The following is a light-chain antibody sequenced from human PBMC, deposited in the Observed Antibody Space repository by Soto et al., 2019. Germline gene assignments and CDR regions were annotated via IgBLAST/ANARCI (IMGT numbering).Light chain of an antibody. CDR3: QRYGSSPQT. CDR1: QSVSSSY. V-gene: IGKV3-20*01. Sequence: EIVLTQSPGTLSLSPGERATLSCRASQSVSSSYLAWYQQKPGQAPRLLIYGASSRATGIPDRFSGSGSGTDFTLTISRLEPEDCAVYYCQRYGSSPQTFGQGTKVEIK. J-gene: IGKJ1*01. CDR2: GAS.